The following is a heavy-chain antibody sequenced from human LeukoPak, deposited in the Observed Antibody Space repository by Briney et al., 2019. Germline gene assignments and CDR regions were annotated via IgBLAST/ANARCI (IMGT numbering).Heavy chain of an antibody. J-gene: IGHJ4*02. D-gene: IGHD6-13*01. CDR1: GFTFSSYA. CDR2: ISGGGGST. V-gene: IGHV3-23*01. CDR3: AKNLAAAAPGYFDY. Sequence: GGSLRLSCAASGFTFSSYAMTWVRQAPGKGLEWVSGISGGGGSTYYADSVKGRFTISRDNSKNTLYLQMNSLRAEDTAVYYCAKNLAAAAPGYFDYWGQGTLATVSS.